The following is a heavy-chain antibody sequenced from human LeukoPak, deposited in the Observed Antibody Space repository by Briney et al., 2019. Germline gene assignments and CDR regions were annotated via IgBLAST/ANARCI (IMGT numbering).Heavy chain of an antibody. Sequence: PSQTLSLTCTVSGGSISSGSYYWSWIRQPAGKGLEWIGRIYTSGSTNYNPSLKSRVTISVDTSKNQFSLKLSSVTAADTAVYYCATDYGGNSAIRFWGQGTLVTVSS. CDR2: IYTSGST. J-gene: IGHJ4*02. CDR3: ATDYGGNSAIRF. D-gene: IGHD4-23*01. V-gene: IGHV4-61*02. CDR1: GGSISSGSYY.